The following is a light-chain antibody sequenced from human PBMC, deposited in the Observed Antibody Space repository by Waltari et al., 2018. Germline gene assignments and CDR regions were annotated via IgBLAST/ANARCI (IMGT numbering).Light chain of an antibody. CDR1: SSDVGGDNY. CDR3: CSFAAGDAYV. CDR2: AAP. J-gene: IGLJ1*01. V-gene: IGLV2-11*01. Sequence: QSALTQPRSVSGSPGQSVAIPCPGTSSDVGGDNYVSWYQQHPGKAPKLLIYAAPERPSGVPDRFSGSKSGNTASLTVSGLQAEDEADYYCCSFAAGDAYVFGTGTKVSVL.